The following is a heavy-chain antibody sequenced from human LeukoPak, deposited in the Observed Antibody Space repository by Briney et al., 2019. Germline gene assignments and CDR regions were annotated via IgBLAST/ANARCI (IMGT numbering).Heavy chain of an antibody. Sequence: SETLSLTCTVSGGSISSYYWSWIRQPPGKGLEWIGYIYYSGSTNYNPSLKSRVTISVDTSKNQYSLKLSSVTAADTAVYYWARPPRGYYVFWSGPPDQAEAALGGKETRVPVSS. CDR1: GGSISSYY. V-gene: IGHV4-59*01. CDR2: IYYSGST. CDR3: ARPPRGYYVFWSGPPDQAEAAL. D-gene: IGHD3-3*01. J-gene: IGHJ4*02.